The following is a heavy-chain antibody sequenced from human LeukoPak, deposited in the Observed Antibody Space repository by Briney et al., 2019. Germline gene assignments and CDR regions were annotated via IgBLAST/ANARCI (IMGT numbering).Heavy chain of an antibody. CDR1: GFSFSTYS. V-gene: IGHV3-7*01. Sequence: GGSLRLSCVTSGFSFSTYSMSWVRQAPGKGLQWVANIKQHGSEKSYLDSVKGRFTISRDNTKNSLFLQMNSLRAEDTAVYYCARVGIDYLASYHFDQWGQGTLVTISS. CDR3: ARVGIDYLASYHFDQ. D-gene: IGHD2/OR15-2a*01. CDR2: IKQHGSEK. J-gene: IGHJ4*02.